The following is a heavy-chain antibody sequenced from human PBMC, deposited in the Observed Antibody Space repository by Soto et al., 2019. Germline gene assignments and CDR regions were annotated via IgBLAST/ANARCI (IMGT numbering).Heavy chain of an antibody. CDR1: GVSVREKY. Sequence: GGALRLSRAAPGVSVREKYMKWVRQPPGKGLEWVSVIFFDGSTHYADSVKGRFTISRDNAKNSMYLQMNSLRDEDTAVYYRARDRITMVDGMDVWGQGTTVTVSS. CDR3: ARDRITMVDGMDV. V-gene: IGHV3-53*01. CDR2: IFFDGST. J-gene: IGHJ6*02. D-gene: IGHD3-10*01.